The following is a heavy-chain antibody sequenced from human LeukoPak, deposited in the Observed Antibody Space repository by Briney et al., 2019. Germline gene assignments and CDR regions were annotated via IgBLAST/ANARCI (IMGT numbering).Heavy chain of an antibody. J-gene: IGHJ4*02. CDR2: IIPIFGTA. V-gene: IGHV1-69*05. CDR1: GGTFSSYA. D-gene: IGHD1-14*01. Sequence: SVKVSCKASGGTFSSYAISWVRQAPGQGREWMGGIIPIFGTANYAQKFQGRVTITTDESTSTAYMELSSLRSEDTAVYYCARDRALGSEPGRAFDYWGQGTLVTVSS. CDR3: ARDRALGSEPGRAFDY.